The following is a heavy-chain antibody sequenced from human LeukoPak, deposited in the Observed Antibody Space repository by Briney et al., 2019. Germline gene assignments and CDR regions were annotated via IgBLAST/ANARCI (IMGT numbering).Heavy chain of an antibody. V-gene: IGHV1-69*13. D-gene: IGHD3-3*01. CDR3: ASPTIFGVVSVDYYYGMDV. CDR1: GYTFTSYG. CDR2: IIPIFGTA. J-gene: IGHJ6*02. Sequence: SVKVSCKASGYTFTSYGISWVRQAPGQGLEWMGGIIPIFGTANYAQKFQGRVTITADESTSTAYMELSSLRSEDTAVYYCASPTIFGVVSVDYYYGMDVWGQGTTVTVSS.